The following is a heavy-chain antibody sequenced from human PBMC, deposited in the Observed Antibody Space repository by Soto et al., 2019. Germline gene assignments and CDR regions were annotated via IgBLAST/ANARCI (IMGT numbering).Heavy chain of an antibody. CDR3: AGGITMVRGVIIGYYYYGMDV. J-gene: IGHJ6*02. CDR2: IYHSGST. Sequence: SETLSLTYAVSGYSISSGYYWGWIRQPPGKGLEWIGSIYHSGSTYYNPSLKSRVTISVDTSKNQFSLKLSSVTAADTAVYYCAGGITMVRGVIIGYYYYGMDVWGQGTTVTVS. V-gene: IGHV4-38-2*01. D-gene: IGHD3-10*01. CDR1: GYSISSGYY.